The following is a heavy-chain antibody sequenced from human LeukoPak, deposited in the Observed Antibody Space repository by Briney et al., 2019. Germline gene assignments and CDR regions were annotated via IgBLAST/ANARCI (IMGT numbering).Heavy chain of an antibody. CDR2: ISWNSGSI. CDR3: AKDRSAAGTGYYYGMDV. J-gene: IGHJ6*02. Sequence: PGGSLRLPCAASGFTFDDYAMHWVRQAPGKGLEWVSGISWNSGSIGYADSVKGRFTISRDNAKNSLYLQMNSLRAEDTALYYCAKDRSAAGTGYYYGMDVWGQGTTVTVSS. D-gene: IGHD6-13*01. CDR1: GFTFDDYA. V-gene: IGHV3-9*01.